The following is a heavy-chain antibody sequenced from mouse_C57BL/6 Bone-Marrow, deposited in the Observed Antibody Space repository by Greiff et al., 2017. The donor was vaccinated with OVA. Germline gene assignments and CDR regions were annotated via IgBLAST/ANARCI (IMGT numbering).Heavy chain of an antibody. Sequence: VQLQQSGAELVKPGASVKISCKASGYAFSSYWMNWVKQRPGKGLEWIGQIYPGDGDTNYNGKFKGKATLTAAKSSSTAYMQLSSLTSEDSAVYFCARSWITTARGFAYWGQGTLVTVSA. CDR2: IYPGDGDT. CDR1: GYAFSSYW. D-gene: IGHD1-2*01. V-gene: IGHV1-80*01. CDR3: ARSWITTARGFAY. J-gene: IGHJ3*01.